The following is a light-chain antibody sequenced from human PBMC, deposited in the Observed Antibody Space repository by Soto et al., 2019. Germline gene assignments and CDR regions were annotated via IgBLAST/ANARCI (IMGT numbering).Light chain of an antibody. CDR1: QSISSY. Sequence: DIQMTQSPSSLSASVGDRVTITCRASQSISSYLNWYQQKPGKAPKLLIYAASSLQSGVPSRFSGSGSGTDFTVTISSLQSEDFATYYCQQSYSTPPGFGQGTKVEIK. J-gene: IGKJ1*01. CDR3: QQSYSTPPG. V-gene: IGKV1-39*01. CDR2: AAS.